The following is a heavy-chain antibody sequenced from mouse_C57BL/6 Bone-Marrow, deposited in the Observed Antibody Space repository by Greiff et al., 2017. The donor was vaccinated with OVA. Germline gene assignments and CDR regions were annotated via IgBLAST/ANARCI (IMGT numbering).Heavy chain of an antibody. D-gene: IGHD2-12*01. Sequence: VQLQQSGPELVKPGASVKISCKASGYSFTSYYIHWVKQRPGQGLEWIGWIYPGSGNTKYNEKFKGKATLTADTSSSTAYLQLSSLTSEASAVYYGARWLLYHLYAMDYWGQGTSVTVSS. J-gene: IGHJ4*01. CDR1: GYSFTSYY. CDR2: IYPGSGNT. CDR3: ARWLLYHLYAMDY. V-gene: IGHV1-66*01.